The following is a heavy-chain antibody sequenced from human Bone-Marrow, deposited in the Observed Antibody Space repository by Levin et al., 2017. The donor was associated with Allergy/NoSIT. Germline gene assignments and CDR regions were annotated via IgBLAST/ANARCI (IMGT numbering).Heavy chain of an antibody. D-gene: IGHD7-27*01. CDR3: ARPSATHWAFDP. V-gene: IGHV4-39*01. Sequence: PSETLSLTCTVSGGSINSRTHYWAWIRQPPGKGLEYIGSVFYSGPTYLNPSLKSRVAMSVDLSRNQFSLNLRSVTAADTAVYFCARPSATHWAFDPWGQGTQVTVSS. J-gene: IGHJ5*02. CDR1: GGSINSRTHY. CDR2: VFYSGPT.